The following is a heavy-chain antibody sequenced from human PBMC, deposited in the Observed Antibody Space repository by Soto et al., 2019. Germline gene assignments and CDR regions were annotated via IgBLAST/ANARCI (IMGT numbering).Heavy chain of an antibody. J-gene: IGHJ6*02. CDR1: GGSISSGDYY. Sequence: PSETLSLTCTVSGGSISSGDYYWSWIRQPPGKGLEYIGYIYYSGSSHYNPSLKSRVTISLDTSRNQFSLKLSSVTAADTAVYYCAREIVATIGGMHVWGQGTTVTVSS. V-gene: IGHV4-30-4*01. D-gene: IGHD5-12*01. CDR2: IYYSGSS. CDR3: AREIVATIGGMHV.